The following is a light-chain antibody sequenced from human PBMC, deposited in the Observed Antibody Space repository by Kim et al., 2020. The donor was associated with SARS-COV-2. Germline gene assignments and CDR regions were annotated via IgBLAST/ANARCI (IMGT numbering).Light chain of an antibody. CDR1: KLGDKY. CDR2: QDS. CDR3: QAWDSSTEG. V-gene: IGLV3-1*01. Sequence: SYELTQPPSVSVSPGQTASITCSGDKLGDKYACWYQQKPGQSPVLVIYQDSKRPSGIPERFSGSNSGNTATLTISGTQAMDEADYYCQAWDSSTEGFGTGTQVTVL. J-gene: IGLJ1*01.